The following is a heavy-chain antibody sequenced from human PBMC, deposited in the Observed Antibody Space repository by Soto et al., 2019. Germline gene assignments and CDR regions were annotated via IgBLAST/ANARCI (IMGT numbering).Heavy chain of an antibody. Sequence: QVQLVQSGAEVKKPGASVKVSCKASGYTFTSYYMHWVRQAPGQGLEWMGIINPSGGSTSYAQKFQGRVTMTRDTSTSTVYMELSSLRSEDTAVYYCARGERQQLVHHYYYGMDVWGQGTTVTVSS. V-gene: IGHV1-46*01. CDR2: INPSGGST. CDR1: GYTFTSYY. CDR3: ARGERQQLVHHYYYGMDV. J-gene: IGHJ6*02. D-gene: IGHD6-13*01.